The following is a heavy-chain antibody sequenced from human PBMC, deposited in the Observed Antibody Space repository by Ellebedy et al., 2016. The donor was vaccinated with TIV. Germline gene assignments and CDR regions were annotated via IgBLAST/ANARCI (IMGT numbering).Heavy chain of an antibody. V-gene: IGHV1-3*01. CDR1: GYTFTSYA. CDR2: INAGNGNT. J-gene: IGHJ4*02. Sequence: ASVKVSCXASGYTFTSYAMHWVRQAPGQRLEWMGWINAGNGNTKYSQKFQGRVTITRDTSASTAYMELSSLRSEDTAVYYCARIGGPLWFGSRGGYFDYWGQGTLVTVSS. CDR3: ARIGGPLWFGSRGGYFDY. D-gene: IGHD3-10*01.